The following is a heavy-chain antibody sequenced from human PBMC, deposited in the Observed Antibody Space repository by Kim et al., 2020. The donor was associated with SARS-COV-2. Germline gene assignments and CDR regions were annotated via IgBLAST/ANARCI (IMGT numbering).Heavy chain of an antibody. CDR3: AKDATTLADILTGYYSELGENVFDI. Sequence: GGSLRLSCAASGFTFSSYAMSWVRQAPGKGLEWVSAISGSGGSTYYADSVKGRFTISRDNSKNTLYLQMNSLRAEDTAVYYCAKDATTLADILTGYYSELGENVFDIWGQGTMVTVSS. CDR2: ISGSGGST. J-gene: IGHJ3*02. CDR1: GFTFSSYA. D-gene: IGHD3-9*01. V-gene: IGHV3-23*01.